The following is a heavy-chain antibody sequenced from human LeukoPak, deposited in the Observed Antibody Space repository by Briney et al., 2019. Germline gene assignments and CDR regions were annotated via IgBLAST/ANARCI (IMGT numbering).Heavy chain of an antibody. D-gene: IGHD3-10*01. V-gene: IGHV1-8*01. CDR3: ARLGRGSRRYSYAMDV. J-gene: IGHJ6*02. CDR1: GFSFTSHD. Sequence: ASVKVSCKASGFSFTSHDITWVRQATGQGLEWMGWMNPSIGHAGYAQKFQGRVTMTRNTSIATAYMELRGLRSEDTAVYYCARLGRGSRRYSYAMDVWGLGTTVIVSS. CDR2: MNPSIGHA.